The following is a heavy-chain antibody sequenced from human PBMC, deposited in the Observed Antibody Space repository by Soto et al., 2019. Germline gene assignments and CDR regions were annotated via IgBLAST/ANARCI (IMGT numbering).Heavy chain of an antibody. V-gene: IGHV3-7*01. J-gene: IGHJ4*02. CDR3: AREITGYGSLTYFDY. Sequence: PGGSLRLSCAASGFTFSNSWMSWVRQAPGKGLEWVANIRQDGSAQYYADSVKGRFTISRDNAKNSLYLQMNSLRAEDTAVYYCAREITGYGSLTYFDYGGQGTLVTVSS. CDR2: IRQDGSAQ. CDR1: GFTFSNSW. D-gene: IGHD3-10*01.